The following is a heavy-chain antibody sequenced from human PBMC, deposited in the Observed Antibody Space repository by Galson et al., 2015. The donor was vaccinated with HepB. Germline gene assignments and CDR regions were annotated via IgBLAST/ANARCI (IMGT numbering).Heavy chain of an antibody. CDR3: ARGALVVSVGATQNNWFDP. CDR1: GYTFSSYS. D-gene: IGHD2-15*01. CDR2: ISPHNRYT. J-gene: IGHJ5*02. V-gene: IGHV1-18*01. Sequence: SVKVSCKASGYTFSSYSITWVRQAPGQGLEWVGWISPHNRYTNYAQNFQGKVTMTTDTSKTTAYMEMRSLRSDDTAVYYCARGALVVSVGATQNNWFDPWGRGTLVTVSS.